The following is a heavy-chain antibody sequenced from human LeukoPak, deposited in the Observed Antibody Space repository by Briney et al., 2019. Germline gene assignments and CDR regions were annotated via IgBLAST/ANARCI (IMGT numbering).Heavy chain of an antibody. CDR1: GFTFSSYG. D-gene: IGHD4-23*01. CDR2: IRYDGSNK. CDR3: ANGDYGGPKPGFDY. V-gene: IGHV3-30*02. Sequence: TGGSLRLSCAASGFTFSSYGMHWVRQAPGKGLEWVAFIRYDGSNKYYADSVRGRFTISRDNSKNTLYLQTNSLRAEDTAVYYCANGDYGGPKPGFDYWGQGTLVTVSS. J-gene: IGHJ4*02.